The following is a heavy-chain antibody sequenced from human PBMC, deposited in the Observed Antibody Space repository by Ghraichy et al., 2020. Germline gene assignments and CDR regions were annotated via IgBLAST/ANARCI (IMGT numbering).Heavy chain of an antibody. CDR1: GGSISNSDYH. CDR3: ARNEIVVVVGFDS. D-gene: IGHD2-15*01. CDR2: VYYTGRT. J-gene: IGHJ4*02. V-gene: IGHV4-39*01. Sequence: SETLSLTCTVSGGSISNSDYHWGWIRQAPGKGLEWIGNVYYTGRTSYNPSLKNRLTISVDTSKNQFSLKLTSVTAADTACYYCARNEIVVVVGFDSWGQGALVTISS.